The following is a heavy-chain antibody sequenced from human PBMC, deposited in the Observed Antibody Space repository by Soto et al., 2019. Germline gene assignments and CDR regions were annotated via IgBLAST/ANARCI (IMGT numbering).Heavy chain of an antibody. J-gene: IGHJ4*02. Sequence: QVQLQESGPGLVKPSQTLSLTCTVSGGSISSGGYYWSWIRQHPGKGLEWIGYIYYSGSAYYNPSLKSRVTISVDTSKNQFSLKLSSVTAADTAVYYCARGRVATISPFDYWGQGTLVTVSS. CDR3: ARGRVATISPFDY. CDR1: GGSISSGGYY. D-gene: IGHD5-12*01. CDR2: IYYSGSA. V-gene: IGHV4-31*03.